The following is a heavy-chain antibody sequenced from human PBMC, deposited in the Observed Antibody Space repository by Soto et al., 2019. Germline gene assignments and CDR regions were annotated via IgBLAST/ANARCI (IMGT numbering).Heavy chain of an antibody. D-gene: IGHD1-1*01. CDR1: GGSISSYY. V-gene: IGHV4-59*01. CDR2: IYYSGST. Sequence: SETLSLTCTVSGGSISSYYWSWIRQPPGKGLEWIGYIYYSGSTNYNPSLKSRVTISVDTSKNQFSLKLSSVTAADTAVYYCARAQQLERLKDNYYYMDVWGKGTTVTVSS. CDR3: ARAQQLERLKDNYYYMDV. J-gene: IGHJ6*03.